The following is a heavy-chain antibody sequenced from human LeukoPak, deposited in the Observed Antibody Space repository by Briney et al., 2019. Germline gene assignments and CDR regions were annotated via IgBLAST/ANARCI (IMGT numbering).Heavy chain of an antibody. D-gene: IGHD3-22*01. V-gene: IGHV4-34*01. J-gene: IGHJ4*02. CDR2: INHSGST. CDR1: GGSFSGYY. Sequence: PSETLSLTCAVYGGSFSGYYWSWIRQPPGKGLEWIGEINHSGSTNYNPSLKSRVTISVDTSKNQFSLKLSSATAADTAVYYCAITDSSGYYCDYWGQGTLVTVSS. CDR3: AITDSSGYYCDY.